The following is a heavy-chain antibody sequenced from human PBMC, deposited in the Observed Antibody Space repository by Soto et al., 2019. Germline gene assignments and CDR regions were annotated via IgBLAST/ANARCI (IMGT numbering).Heavy chain of an antibody. CDR1: GFTFSSYE. CDR2: ISSSGSTI. Sequence: GGSLRLSCAASGFTFSSYEMNWVRQAPGKGLEWVSYISSSGSTIYYADSVKGRFTISRDNAKNSLYLQMNSLRAEDTAVYYCARADSGYYYYGMDVWGQGTTVPVSS. J-gene: IGHJ6*02. D-gene: IGHD1-26*01. V-gene: IGHV3-48*03. CDR3: ARADSGYYYYGMDV.